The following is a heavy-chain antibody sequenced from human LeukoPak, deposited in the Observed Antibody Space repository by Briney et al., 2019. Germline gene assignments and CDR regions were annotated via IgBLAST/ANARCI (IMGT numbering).Heavy chain of an antibody. J-gene: IGHJ4*02. CDR3: AREGDYDFWSGYRRGGY. D-gene: IGHD3-3*01. Sequence: PGGSLRPSCAASGFTFSSYEMNWVRQAPGKGLEWVSYISSSGSTIYYADSVKGRFTISRDNAKNSLYLQMNSLRAEDTAVYYCAREGDYDFWSGYRRGGYWGQGTLVTVSS. V-gene: IGHV3-48*03. CDR2: ISSSGSTI. CDR1: GFTFSSYE.